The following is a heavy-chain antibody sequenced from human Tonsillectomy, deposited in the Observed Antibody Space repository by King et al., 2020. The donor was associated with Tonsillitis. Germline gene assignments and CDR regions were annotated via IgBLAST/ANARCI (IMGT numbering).Heavy chain of an antibody. Sequence: QLVQSGAEVKKPGASVKVSCKASGFTFPNYGITWVRQAPGQGLEWMGWISAYNGDTDYAQKFQGRVTMTTDTSTTTAYMELRSLRSDDTGIYFCARTRTGHVVSGFDYWGQGTLVTVSS. V-gene: IGHV1-18*01. J-gene: IGHJ4*02. CDR1: GFTFPNYG. CDR3: ARTRTGHVVSGFDY. D-gene: IGHD3/OR15-3a*01. CDR2: ISAYNGDT.